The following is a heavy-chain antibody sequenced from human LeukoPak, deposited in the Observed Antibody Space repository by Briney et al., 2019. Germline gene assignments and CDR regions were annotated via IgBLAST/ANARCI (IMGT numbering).Heavy chain of an antibody. CDR2: ISGSGGST. V-gene: IGHV3-23*01. CDR3: AKDEVGYCSSTSCSTYYYYYYMDV. CDR1: GFTFSSYG. J-gene: IGHJ6*03. Sequence: GGSLRLSCAASGFTFSSYGMHWVRQAPGKGLEWVSAISGSGGSTYYADSVKGRFTISRDNSKNTLYLQKNSLRAEDTAVYYCAKDEVGYCSSTSCSTYYYYYYMDVWGKGTTVTVSS. D-gene: IGHD2-2*01.